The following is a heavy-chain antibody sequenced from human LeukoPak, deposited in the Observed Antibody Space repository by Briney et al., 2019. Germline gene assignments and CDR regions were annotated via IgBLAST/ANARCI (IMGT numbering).Heavy chain of an antibody. CDR1: GGSISCSSYS. J-gene: IGHJ6*02. CDR2: IYYSGST. Sequence: SETLSLTCTVSGGSISCSSYSWGWIRQPPGKGLEWIGSIYYSGSTYYNPSLKSRVTISVDTSKNQFSLKLSSVTAADTAVYYCAKRGYYYYGMDVWGQGTTVTVSS. CDR3: AKRGYYYYGMDV. V-gene: IGHV4-39*01. D-gene: IGHD3-10*01.